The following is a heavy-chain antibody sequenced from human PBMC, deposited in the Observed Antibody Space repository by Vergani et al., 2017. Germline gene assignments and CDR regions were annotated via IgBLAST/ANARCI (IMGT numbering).Heavy chain of an antibody. CDR3: ARGTTASPEIYEL. D-gene: IGHD1-7*01. CDR1: GFTVSSNY. Sequence: EVQLVESGGGLIQPGGSLRLSCAASGFTVSSNYMSWVRQAPGKGLEWVSVIYSGGSTYYADSVKGRFTISRDNSKNTLYLQMNSLRAEDTAVYYCARGTTASPEIYELWGRGTLVTVSS. CDR2: IYSGGST. J-gene: IGHJ2*01. V-gene: IGHV3-53*01.